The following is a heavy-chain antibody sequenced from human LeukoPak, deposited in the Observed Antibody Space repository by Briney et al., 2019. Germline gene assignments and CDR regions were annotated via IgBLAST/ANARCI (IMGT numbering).Heavy chain of an antibody. V-gene: IGHV1-18*01. D-gene: IGHD3-3*01. Sequence: ASVKVSCKASGYTFTSYGISWVRQAPGQGLEWMGWISAYNGNTNYAQKLQGRVTMTRNTSISTAYMELSSLRSEDTAVYYCARARLPYYDFWSGYNHYDYWGQGTLVTVSS. J-gene: IGHJ4*02. CDR2: ISAYNGNT. CDR3: ARARLPYYDFWSGYNHYDY. CDR1: GYTFTSYG.